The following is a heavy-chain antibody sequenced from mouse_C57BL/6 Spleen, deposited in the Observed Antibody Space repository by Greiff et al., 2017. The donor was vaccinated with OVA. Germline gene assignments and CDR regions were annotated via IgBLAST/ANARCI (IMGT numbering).Heavy chain of an antibody. CDR3: ARGGTYYGSSPFYAMDY. Sequence: QVHVKQPGAELVKPGASVKMSCKASGYTFTSYWITWVKQRPGQGLEWIGDIYPGSGSTNYNEKFKSKATLTVDTSSSTAYMQLSSLTSEDSAVYYCARGGTYYGSSPFYAMDYWGQGTSVTVSS. V-gene: IGHV1-55*01. CDR2: IYPGSGST. D-gene: IGHD1-1*01. J-gene: IGHJ4*01. CDR1: GYTFTSYW.